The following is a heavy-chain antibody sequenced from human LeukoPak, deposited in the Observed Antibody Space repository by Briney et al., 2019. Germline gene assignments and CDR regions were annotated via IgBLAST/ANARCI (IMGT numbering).Heavy chain of an antibody. Sequence: ASVTVSCKASGYTFTDYGINWVRLAPGQGIECMGRISVYNGNTDYAQKVQGRVSMTTDTSTSTAYMELRRLISDDTAVYYCARGFSPFTPRAFDYWGQGTLVTVSS. CDR3: ARGFSPFTPRAFDY. V-gene: IGHV1-18*01. CDR1: GYTFTDYG. J-gene: IGHJ4*02. D-gene: IGHD3-16*01. CDR2: ISVYNGNT.